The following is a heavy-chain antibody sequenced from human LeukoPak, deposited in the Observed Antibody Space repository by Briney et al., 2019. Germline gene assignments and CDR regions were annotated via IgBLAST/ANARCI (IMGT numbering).Heavy chain of an antibody. D-gene: IGHD6-6*01. CDR2: IYDSGST. Sequence: SETLSLTCTVSGGSISIYYWSWIRQPPGKGLEWIGYIYDSGSTNYNPSLKSRVTISVDTSKNQFSLKLSSVTAADTAVYYCARGGPYSSSFRIYYYYMDVWGKGTTVTVSS. V-gene: IGHV4-59*12. CDR3: ARGGPYSSSFRIYYYYMDV. J-gene: IGHJ6*03. CDR1: GGSISIYY.